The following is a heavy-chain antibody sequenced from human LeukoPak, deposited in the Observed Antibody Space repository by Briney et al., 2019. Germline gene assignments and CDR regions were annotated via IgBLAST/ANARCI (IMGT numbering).Heavy chain of an antibody. J-gene: IGHJ6*02. D-gene: IGHD6-13*01. V-gene: IGHV3-7*01. CDR3: ARVGSSWPYYYYYGMDV. Sequence: PGGSLRLSCAASGFTFSSYWVSWVRQAPGKGLEWVANIKQDGSEKYYVDSVKGRFTISRDNAKNSLYLQMNSLRAEDTAVYYCARVGSSWPYYYYYGMDVWGQGTTVTVSS. CDR2: IKQDGSEK. CDR1: GFTFSSYW.